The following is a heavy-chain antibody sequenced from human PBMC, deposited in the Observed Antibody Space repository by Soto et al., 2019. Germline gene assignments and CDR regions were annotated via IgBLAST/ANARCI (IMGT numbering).Heavy chain of an antibody. CDR2: IYYSGST. D-gene: IGHD6-13*01. V-gene: IGHV4-31*03. CDR3: ARGRIAAAGNSFEAREY. J-gene: IGHJ4*02. Sequence: SETLSLTCTVSGGSISSGGYYWSWIRQHPGKGLEWIGYIYYSGSTYYNPSLKSRVTISVDTSKNQFSLKLSSVTAADTAVYYCARGRIAAAGNSFEAREYWGQGTLVTVSS. CDR1: GGSISSGGYY.